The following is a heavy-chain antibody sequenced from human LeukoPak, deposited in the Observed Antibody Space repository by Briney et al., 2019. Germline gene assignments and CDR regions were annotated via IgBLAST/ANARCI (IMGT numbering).Heavy chain of an antibody. CDR1: GGSFSGYY. V-gene: IGHV4-34*01. D-gene: IGHD1-26*01. CDR2: INHSGST. J-gene: IGHJ4*02. Sequence: PSETLSLTCAVYGGSFSGYYWSWIRQPPGKGLEWIGEINHSGSTNYNPSLKSRVTISVDTSKNQFSLKLSSVTAADTAVYYCAKELIGGRYWGQGTLVTVSS. CDR3: AKELIGGRY.